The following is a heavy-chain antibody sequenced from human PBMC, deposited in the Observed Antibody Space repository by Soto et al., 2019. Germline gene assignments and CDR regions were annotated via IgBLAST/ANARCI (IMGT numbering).Heavy chain of an antibody. CDR3: AIEYSSSPPYYPIGY. Sequence: QVQLVQSGAEVQKPGSSVKVSCKASGGTFSSYSISWVRQAPGQGLEWMGGIIPIFGTANYAQKFQGRVTITADESTSTADMELSSLRSEDTAVYYCAIEYSSSPPYYPIGYWGQGTLVTVSS. J-gene: IGHJ4*02. V-gene: IGHV1-69*01. CDR2: IIPIFGTA. CDR1: GGTFSSYS. D-gene: IGHD6-6*01.